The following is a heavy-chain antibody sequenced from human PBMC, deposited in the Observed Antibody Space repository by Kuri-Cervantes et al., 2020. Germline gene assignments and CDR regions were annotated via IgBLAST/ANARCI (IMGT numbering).Heavy chain of an antibody. CDR2: IWYDGSNK. D-gene: IGHD1-26*01. Sequence: GESLKISCAASGFTFSSYGMHWVRQAPGKGLEWVAVIWYDGSNKYYADSVKGRFTISRDNSKNTLYLQMNSLRAEDTAVYCCARVRWEPPYYYGMDVWGQGTTVTVSS. CDR3: ARVRWEPPYYYGMDV. V-gene: IGHV3-33*08. J-gene: IGHJ6*02. CDR1: GFTFSSYG.